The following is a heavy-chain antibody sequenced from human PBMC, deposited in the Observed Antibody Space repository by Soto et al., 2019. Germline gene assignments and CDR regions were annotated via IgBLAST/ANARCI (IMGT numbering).Heavy chain of an antibody. V-gene: IGHV4-34*01. Sequence: PSETLSLTCAVYGASLSGYYWTWIRQTPGKGLEWIGEINHRGSTKYNPSLKSRVIISADTSKNQFCLKLASVTAADTAVYFCARDIVVLPAANRYGLDAWGQGTTVTVSS. D-gene: IGHD2-2*01. CDR3: ARDIVVLPAANRYGLDA. CDR2: INHRGST. CDR1: GASLSGYY. J-gene: IGHJ6*02.